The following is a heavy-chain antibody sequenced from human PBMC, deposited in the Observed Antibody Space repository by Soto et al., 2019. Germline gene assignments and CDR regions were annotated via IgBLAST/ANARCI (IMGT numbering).Heavy chain of an antibody. V-gene: IGHV1-2*04. CDR3: ARGYDFWSGSNWFDP. D-gene: IGHD3-3*01. CDR2: INPNSGGT. J-gene: IGHJ5*02. Sequence: AASVKVSCKASGYTFTGYYMHWVRQAPGQGLEWMGWINPNSGGTNYAQKFQGWVTMTRDTSISTAYMELSRLRSDDTAVYYCARGYDFWSGSNWFDPWGQGTLVTVSS. CDR1: GYTFTGYY.